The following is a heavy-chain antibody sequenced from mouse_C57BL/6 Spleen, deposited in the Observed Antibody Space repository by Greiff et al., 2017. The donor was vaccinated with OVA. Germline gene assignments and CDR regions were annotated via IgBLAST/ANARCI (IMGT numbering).Heavy chain of an antibody. V-gene: IGHV1-72*01. CDR3: ARPVYYDAMDY. J-gene: IGHJ4*01. CDR1: GYPFTSYW. Sequence: VQLQQPGAELVKPGASVKLSCKASGYPFTSYWMHWVKQRPGRGPEWVGRIDPNSGGTKYNEKFKSKAPLTVDKHSCTAYMQLISLTSEDAAVYYCARPVYYDAMDYWGQGTSVTVSS. CDR2: IDPNSGGT.